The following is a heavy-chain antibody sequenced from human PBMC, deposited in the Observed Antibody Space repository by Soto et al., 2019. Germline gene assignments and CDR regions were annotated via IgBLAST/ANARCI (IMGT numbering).Heavy chain of an antibody. J-gene: IGHJ4*02. V-gene: IGHV1-69*13. CDR3: ATYYYDSSGSQGPFDY. CDR1: GGTFSSYA. Sequence: SVKVSCKASGGTFSSYAISWVRQAPGQGLEWMGGIIPIFGTANYAQKFQGRVTITADESTSAAYMELSSLRSEDTAVYYCATYYYDSSGSQGPFDYWGQGTLVTVSS. CDR2: IIPIFGTA. D-gene: IGHD3-22*01.